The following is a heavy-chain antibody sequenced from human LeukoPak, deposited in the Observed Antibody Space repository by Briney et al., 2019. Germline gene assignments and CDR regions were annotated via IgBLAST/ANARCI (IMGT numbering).Heavy chain of an antibody. J-gene: IGHJ2*01. CDR2: INPSGGST. CDR3: ARRATTVSSEIHWYFDL. Sequence: ASVKVSCKASGYTFTSYYMHWVRQAPGQGPEWMGIINPSGGSTSYAQKFQGRVTMTRDTSTSTVYMELSSLRSEDTAVYYCARRATTVSSEIHWYFDLWGRGTLVTVSS. V-gene: IGHV1-46*03. D-gene: IGHD4-11*01. CDR1: GYTFTSYY.